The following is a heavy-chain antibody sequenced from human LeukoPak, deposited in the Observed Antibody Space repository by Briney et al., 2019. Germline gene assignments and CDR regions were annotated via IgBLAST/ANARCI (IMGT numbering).Heavy chain of an antibody. CDR1: GFTFSSYA. Sequence: GGSLRLSCAASGFTFSSYAMSWVRQAPGKGLEWVSAISGSGGSTYYADSVKGRFTISRDNSKNTLYLQMNSLRAEDTAVYYCAKRSTGYGQPSPTDYWGQGTLVTVSS. D-gene: IGHD5-18*01. CDR2: ISGSGGST. J-gene: IGHJ4*02. V-gene: IGHV3-23*01. CDR3: AKRSTGYGQPSPTDY.